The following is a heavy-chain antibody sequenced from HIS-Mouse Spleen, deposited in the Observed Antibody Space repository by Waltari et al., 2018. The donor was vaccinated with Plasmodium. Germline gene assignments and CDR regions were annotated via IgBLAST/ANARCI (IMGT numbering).Heavy chain of an antibody. J-gene: IGHJ4*02. V-gene: IGHV3-53*02. CDR2: IYSGGST. D-gene: IGHD6-13*01. CDR3: ARGNSGYSSSWYLFDY. Sequence: EVQLVETGGGLIQPGGSLRLSCAASGFTVSSNYMSRVRQAPGKGLEWVSVIYSGGSTYYADSVKGRFTISRDNSKNTLYLQMNSLRAEDTAVYYCARGNSGYSSSWYLFDYWGQGTLVTVSS. CDR1: GFTVSSNY.